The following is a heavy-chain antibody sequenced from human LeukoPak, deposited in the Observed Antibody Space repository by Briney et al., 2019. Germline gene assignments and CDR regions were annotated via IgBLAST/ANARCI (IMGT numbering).Heavy chain of an antibody. CDR3: AGGSGYAFDY. CDR2: IYHSGST. D-gene: IGHD5-12*01. CDR1: GGSISSSDW. Sequence: SGTLSLTCAVSGGSISSSDWWSWVRQPPGKGLEWIGEIYHSGSTNYNPSLRSRVTISIDKSRNQFSLKLNSVTAADTAVYYCAGGSGYAFDYWGQGTLVTVSS. J-gene: IGHJ4*02. V-gene: IGHV4-4*02.